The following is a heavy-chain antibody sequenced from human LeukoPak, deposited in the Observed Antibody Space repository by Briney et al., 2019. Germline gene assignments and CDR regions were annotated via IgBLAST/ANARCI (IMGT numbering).Heavy chain of an antibody. Sequence: GGSLRLSCEASGLIFSNYGMHWVRQAPGKGLEWLALIWYEGQTKFYADSVKGRFTISRDNSGNTLFLHMTNLRVEDTAVYYCAREWGRIAVAGGPGYWGQGALVTVSS. CDR3: AREWGRIAVAGGPGY. J-gene: IGHJ4*02. CDR2: IWYEGQTK. CDR1: GLIFSNYG. D-gene: IGHD6-19*01. V-gene: IGHV3-33*01.